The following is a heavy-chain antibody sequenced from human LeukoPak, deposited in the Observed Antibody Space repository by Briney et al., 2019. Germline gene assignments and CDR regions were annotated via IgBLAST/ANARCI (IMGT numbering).Heavy chain of an antibody. Sequence: SETLSLTCTVSGGSISSSSYYWGWIRQPPGKGLEWIGSIYYSGSTYYNPSLKSRVTFSVDTSKNLFSLKLTSLTAADTAVYYCATCRDEFGDYGFTSWGQGTLVTVSS. D-gene: IGHD4-17*01. CDR1: GGSISSSSYY. V-gene: IGHV4-39*07. CDR3: ATCRDEFGDYGFTS. J-gene: IGHJ5*02. CDR2: IYYSGST.